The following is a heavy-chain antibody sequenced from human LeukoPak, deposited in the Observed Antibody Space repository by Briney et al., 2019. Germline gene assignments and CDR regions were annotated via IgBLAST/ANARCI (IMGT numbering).Heavy chain of an antibody. J-gene: IGHJ3*02. D-gene: IGHD2/OR15-2a*01. CDR2: IYYSGST. V-gene: IGHV4-59*12. CDR1: GGSISSYY. CDR3: ARARRIWLSLDAFDI. Sequence: SETLSLTCTVSGGSISSYYWSWIRQPPGKGLEWIGYIYYSGSTYYNPSLKSRVTISVDTSKNQFSLKLSSVTAADTAVYYCARARRIWLSLDAFDIWGQGTMVTVSS.